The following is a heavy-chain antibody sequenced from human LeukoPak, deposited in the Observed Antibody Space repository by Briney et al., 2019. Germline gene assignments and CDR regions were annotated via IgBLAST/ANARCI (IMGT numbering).Heavy chain of an antibody. Sequence: SVKVSCKASGGTFSSYAISWVRQAPGQGLEWMGGIIPILGTANYGQKFQGRVTITTDESTSTAYMELSSLRSEDTAVYYCARVTHDSSGYYYWFDPWGQGTLVTVSS. CDR2: IIPILGTA. V-gene: IGHV1-69*05. CDR1: GGTFSSYA. D-gene: IGHD3-22*01. CDR3: ARVTHDSSGYYYWFDP. J-gene: IGHJ5*02.